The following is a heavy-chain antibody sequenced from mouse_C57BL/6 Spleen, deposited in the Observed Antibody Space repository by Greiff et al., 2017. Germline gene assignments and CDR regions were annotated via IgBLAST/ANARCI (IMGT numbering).Heavy chain of an antibody. Sequence: EVHLVESGGDLVKPGGSLKLSCAASGFTFSSYGMSWVRQTPGKRLEWVATIRSGGSYTYYPASVKGRFTISRDNAKNTLYLQMSSLKSEDTAMYYCARQGYYGSRGYFDVWGTGTTGTVAS. J-gene: IGHJ1*03. CDR3: ARQGYYGSRGYFDV. V-gene: IGHV5-6*01. CDR1: GFTFSSYG. CDR2: IRSGGSYT. D-gene: IGHD1-1*01.